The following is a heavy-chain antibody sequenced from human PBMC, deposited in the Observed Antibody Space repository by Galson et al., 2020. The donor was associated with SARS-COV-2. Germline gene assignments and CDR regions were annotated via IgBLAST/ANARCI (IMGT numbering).Heavy chain of an antibody. CDR3: ARDFHSTVTTVGDMDV. D-gene: IGHD4-17*01. V-gene: IGHV3-48*02. J-gene: IGHJ6*02. CDR2: ISSSSDTI. Sequence: GESLKISCAASGFSLSTYSVNWVRQAPGKGLEWVSYISSSSDTIYYAHSVKGRFTISRDNAQNAAYLQMNSLKDEDTAVYYCARDFHSTVTTVGDMDVWGRGTTVTVSS. CDR1: GFSLSTYS.